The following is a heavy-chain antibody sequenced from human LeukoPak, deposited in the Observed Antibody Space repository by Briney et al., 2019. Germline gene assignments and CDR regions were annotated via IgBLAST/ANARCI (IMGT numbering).Heavy chain of an antibody. Sequence: GGSLRLSCAASGFTFSSYGMSWDRQAPGKGLEWVSAISGSGGSTYYADSVKGRFTISRDNSKNTLYLQMNSLRAEDTAVYYCAKEVVWFGENDVYYYYYMDVWGKGTTVTISS. V-gene: IGHV3-23*01. CDR2: ISGSGGST. CDR3: AKEVVWFGENDVYYYYYMDV. CDR1: GFTFSSYG. J-gene: IGHJ6*03. D-gene: IGHD3-10*01.